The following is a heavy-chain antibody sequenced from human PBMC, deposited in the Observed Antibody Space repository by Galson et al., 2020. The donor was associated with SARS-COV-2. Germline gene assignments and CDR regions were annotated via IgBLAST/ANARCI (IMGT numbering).Heavy chain of an antibody. CDR3: ASGPPIGRVGGGWFDP. V-gene: IGHV1-24*01. Sequence: ASVKVSCKVSGYTLTELSMHWVRQAPGKGLEWMGGFDPEDGETIYAQKFQGRVTMTEDTSTDTAYMELSSLRSEDTAVYSCASGPPIGRVGGGWFDPWGQGTLVTVSS. CDR2: FDPEDGET. J-gene: IGHJ5*02. CDR1: GYTLTELS. D-gene: IGHD2-8*02.